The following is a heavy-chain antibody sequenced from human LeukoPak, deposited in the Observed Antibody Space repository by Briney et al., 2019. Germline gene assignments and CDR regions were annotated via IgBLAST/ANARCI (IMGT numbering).Heavy chain of an antibody. CDR1: GGTLSSYA. CDR3: ARDAGYDSRGSCFDY. J-gene: IGHJ4*02. Sequence: SVKVSCKASGGTLSSYAISSVRQAPGQGLEWMGGIIPIFGTANYAQKFQGRVTITADESTSTAYMELSSMRGQSMAVHYCARDAGYDSRGSCFDYWGQGTLVTVSS. CDR2: IIPIFGTA. D-gene: IGHD3-22*01. V-gene: IGHV1-69*13.